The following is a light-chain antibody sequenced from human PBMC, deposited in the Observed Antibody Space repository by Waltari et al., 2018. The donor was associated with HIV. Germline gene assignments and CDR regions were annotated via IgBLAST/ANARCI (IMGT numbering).Light chain of an antibody. CDR2: GAS. J-gene: IGKJ4*02. Sequence: DIVMTHSPATLSVSPGARAALSCRVSQTVHSDFAWYQQKPGQPPRLLVYGASTRPTGIPARFSGSGYGTDFTLIISSLQSDDFAIYFCQQYKDWPLTFGRGTKVEIK. CDR3: QQYKDWPLT. V-gene: IGKV3-15*01. CDR1: QTVHSD.